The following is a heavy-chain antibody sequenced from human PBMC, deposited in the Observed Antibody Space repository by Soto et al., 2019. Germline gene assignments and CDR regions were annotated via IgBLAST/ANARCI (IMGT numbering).Heavy chain of an antibody. J-gene: IGHJ4*02. Sequence: QVPLVESGGGVVQPGRSLRLSCAASGFTFSSYAMHWVRQAPGKGLEWVAVISYDGSNKYYADSVKGRFTISRDNSKNTLYLQMNSLRAEDTAVYYCARGGMTTVVTPFDYWGQGTLVTVSS. D-gene: IGHD4-17*01. CDR3: ARGGMTTVVTPFDY. V-gene: IGHV3-30-3*01. CDR1: GFTFSSYA. CDR2: ISYDGSNK.